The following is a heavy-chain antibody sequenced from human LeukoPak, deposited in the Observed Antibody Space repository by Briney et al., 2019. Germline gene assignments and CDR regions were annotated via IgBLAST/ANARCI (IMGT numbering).Heavy chain of an antibody. D-gene: IGHD6-13*01. CDR1: GYSFTSYW. J-gene: IGHJ4*02. CDR2: ICPGDSDT. V-gene: IGHV5-51*01. CDR3: ARAAAANVYYFDY. Sequence: GESLKISCKGSGYSFTSYWIGWVRQMPGKGLEWMGIICPGDSDTRYSPSFQGQVTISADKSISTAYLQWSSLKASDTAMYYCARAAAANVYYFDYWGQGTLVTVSS.